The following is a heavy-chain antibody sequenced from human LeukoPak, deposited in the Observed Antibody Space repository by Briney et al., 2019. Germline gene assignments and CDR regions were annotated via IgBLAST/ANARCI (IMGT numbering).Heavy chain of an antibody. J-gene: IGHJ3*02. Sequence: IGYIYYSGSTYYNPSLKSRVTISVDTSKNQFSLKLSSVTAADTAVYYCARCFGNRPYAFDIWGQGTMVTVSS. CDR2: IYYSGST. V-gene: IGHV4-31*02. D-gene: IGHD3-10*01. CDR3: ARCFGNRPYAFDI.